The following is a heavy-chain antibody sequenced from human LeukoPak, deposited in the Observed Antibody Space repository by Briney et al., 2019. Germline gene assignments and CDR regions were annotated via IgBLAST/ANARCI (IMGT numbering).Heavy chain of an antibody. V-gene: IGHV3-11*04. D-gene: IGHD4-17*01. CDR1: GGSFSGYY. CDR3: ARESRGLGDNFDY. J-gene: IGHJ4*02. Sequence: LSLTCAVYGGSFSGYYWSWIRQPPGKGLECVSYISSSGNTTYHADSVKGRFTISRDNAKNSLYLQMNSLRAEDTAVYYCARESRGLGDNFDYWGQGTLVTVSS. CDR2: ISSSGNTT.